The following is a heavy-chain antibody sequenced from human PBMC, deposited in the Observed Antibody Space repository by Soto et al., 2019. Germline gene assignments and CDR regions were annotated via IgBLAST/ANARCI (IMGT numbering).Heavy chain of an antibody. CDR3: ARDAKSLLPAERVGEAAAIFDY. CDR1: GFTFSTYA. Sequence: GGSLRLSCAASGFTFSTYAMHWVRQAPGKGLEWVAVISSDGDKKYFADSVKGRFTISRDNSKHTLYLQLNSLRAEDTAIYNCARDAKSLLPAERVGEAAAIFDYWGQGTLVTVSS. J-gene: IGHJ4*02. V-gene: IGHV3-30-3*01. D-gene: IGHD6-25*01. CDR2: ISSDGDKK.